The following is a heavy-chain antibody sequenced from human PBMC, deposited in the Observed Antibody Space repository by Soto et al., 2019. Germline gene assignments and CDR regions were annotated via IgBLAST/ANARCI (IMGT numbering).Heavy chain of an antibody. CDR1: GFTFGDYA. V-gene: IGHV3-49*04. CDR3: TRDLLWFGELSFDY. J-gene: IGHJ4*02. D-gene: IGHD3-10*01. Sequence: PGGSLRLSCTASGFTFGDYAMSWVRQAPGKGLEWVGFIRSKAYGGTTEYAASVKGRFTISRDDSKSIAYLQMNSLKTEDTAVYYCTRDLLWFGELSFDYWGQGTLVTVS. CDR2: IRSKAYGGTT.